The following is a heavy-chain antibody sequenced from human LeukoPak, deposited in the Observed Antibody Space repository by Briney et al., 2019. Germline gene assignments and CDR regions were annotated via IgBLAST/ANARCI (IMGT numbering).Heavy chain of an antibody. CDR2: IYYSGST. Sequence: SETLSLTCTVSGGSISSYYWSWIRQPPGKGLEWIGYIYYSGSTNYNPPLKSRVTISVDTSKNQFSLKLSSVTAADTAVYYCARGPPIAVAVIPPWFDPCGQGTLGTVSS. CDR1: GGSISSYY. J-gene: IGHJ5*02. D-gene: IGHD6-19*01. V-gene: IGHV4-59*01. CDR3: ARGPPIAVAVIPPWFDP.